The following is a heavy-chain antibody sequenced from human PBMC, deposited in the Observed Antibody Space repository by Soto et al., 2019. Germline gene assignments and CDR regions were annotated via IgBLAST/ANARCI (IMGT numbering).Heavy chain of an antibody. V-gene: IGHV3-74*01. D-gene: IGHD5-18*01. J-gene: IGHJ4*02. Sequence: GGSLRLSCAASGFTFSSYWMHWVRQAPGKGLVWVSRINNDGDSTSYADSVKGRFTISRDNAKNTLYLQINSLRAEDTAVYYCARDVQLQSFDYWGQGTLVTVSS. CDR3: ARDVQLQSFDY. CDR1: GFTFSSYW. CDR2: INNDGDST.